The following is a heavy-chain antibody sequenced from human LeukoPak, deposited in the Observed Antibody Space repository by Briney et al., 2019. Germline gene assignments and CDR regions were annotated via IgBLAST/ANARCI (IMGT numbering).Heavy chain of an antibody. D-gene: IGHD3-10*01. CDR3: ATEVGGPMFDY. V-gene: IGHV3-9*01. Sequence: GGSLRLSCAASGFTFDDYAMHWVRQAPGKGLEWVSGISWNSGSIGYANSVKGRFTISRDNSKNMVYLQMNSLRAEDTAVYYCATEVGGPMFDYWGQGTLVTVSS. CDR1: GFTFDDYA. J-gene: IGHJ4*02. CDR2: ISWNSGSI.